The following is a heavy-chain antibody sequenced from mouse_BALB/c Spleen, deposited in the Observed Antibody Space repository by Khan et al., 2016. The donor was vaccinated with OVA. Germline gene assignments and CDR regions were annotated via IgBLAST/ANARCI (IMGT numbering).Heavy chain of an antibody. Sequence: QVQLQQSGTELVKPGASVKLSCKTSGYTFTRYYMYWVKQRPGQGLEWIGEINPSHGGTNFNEKFKSKATLTVDKLSSTAFMQLSSLTSADSAVYYCTRKDYYGSSHRYFDVWGAGTTVTVSS. V-gene: IGHV1-53*01. CDR2: INPSHGGT. J-gene: IGHJ1*01. CDR3: TRKDYYGSSHRYFDV. CDR1: GYTFTRYY. D-gene: IGHD1-1*01.